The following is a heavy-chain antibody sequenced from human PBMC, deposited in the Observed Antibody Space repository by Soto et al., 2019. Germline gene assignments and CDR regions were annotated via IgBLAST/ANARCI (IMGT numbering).Heavy chain of an antibody. CDR2: ISAYNGNT. CDR1: GYTFTSYG. J-gene: IGHJ6*02. D-gene: IGHD3-3*01. Sequence: QVQLVQSGAEVKKPGASVKVSCKASGYTFTSYGISWVRQAPGQGLEWMVWISAYNGNTNYAQKLQGRVTMTTDTSTSTAYLELRSLRSDDTAVYYCARDTPYDFWSGYLTAGPEDYYYGMDVWGQGTTVTVSS. V-gene: IGHV1-18*01. CDR3: ARDTPYDFWSGYLTAGPEDYYYGMDV.